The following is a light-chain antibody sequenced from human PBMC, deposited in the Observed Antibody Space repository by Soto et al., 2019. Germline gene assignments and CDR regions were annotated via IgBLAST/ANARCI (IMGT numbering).Light chain of an antibody. CDR1: QSVSSN. V-gene: IGKV3-15*01. Sequence: EIVLTQSPATLSVSPGESATLSCRASQSVSSNLAWYQQKPGQAPRLLIYGASTRATGFPARFSGSGSGTEFTLTISSLQSEDSAVYYCQQSHDWPRTFGQGTK. CDR3: QQSHDWPRT. J-gene: IGKJ1*01. CDR2: GAS.